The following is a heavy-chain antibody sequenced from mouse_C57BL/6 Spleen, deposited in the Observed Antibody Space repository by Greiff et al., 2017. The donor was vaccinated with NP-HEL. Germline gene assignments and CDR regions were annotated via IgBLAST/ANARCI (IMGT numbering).Heavy chain of an antibody. Sequence: DVKLVESGGGLVKPGGSLKLSCAASGFTFSSYAMSWVRQTPEKRLEWVATISDGGSYTYYPDNVKGRFTISRDNAKNNLYLQMSHLKSEDTAMYYCARDGYYGSSFWFAYWGQGTLVTVSA. CDR3: ARDGYYGSSFWFAY. J-gene: IGHJ3*01. CDR2: ISDGGSYT. D-gene: IGHD1-1*01. CDR1: GFTFSSYA. V-gene: IGHV5-4*01.